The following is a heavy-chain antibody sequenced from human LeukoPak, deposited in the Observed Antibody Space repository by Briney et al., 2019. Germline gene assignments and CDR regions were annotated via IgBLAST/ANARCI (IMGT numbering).Heavy chain of an antibody. CDR2: IYYSGST. J-gene: IGHJ4*02. CDR1: GGSISSYY. CDR3: ARDSGRSGDFDY. Sequence: SETLSLTCTVSGGSISSYYWSWIRQPPGKGLEWIGYIYYSGSTNYNPSLKSRVTISVDTSKNQFSLKLSPVTAADTAVYYCARDSGRSGDFDYWGQGTLVTVSS. V-gene: IGHV4-59*01. D-gene: IGHD2-15*01.